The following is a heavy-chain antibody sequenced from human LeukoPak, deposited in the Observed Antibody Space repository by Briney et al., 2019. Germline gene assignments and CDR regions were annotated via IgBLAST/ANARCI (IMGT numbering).Heavy chain of an antibody. J-gene: IGHJ5*02. D-gene: IGHD6-19*01. CDR1: GFTFDDYA. CDR3: AKAPGYSSGWSEFDP. CDR2: ISWNSGSI. Sequence: GRSLRLSCAASGFTFDDYATHWVRQAPGKGLEWVSGISWNSGSIGYADSVKGRFTISRDNAKNSLYLQMNSLRAEDTALYYCAKAPGYSSGWSEFDPWGQGTLVTVSS. V-gene: IGHV3-9*01.